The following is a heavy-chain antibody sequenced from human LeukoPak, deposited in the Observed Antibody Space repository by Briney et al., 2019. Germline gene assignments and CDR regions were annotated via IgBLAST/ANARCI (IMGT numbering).Heavy chain of an antibody. CDR2: IYYNGNT. CDR1: GASISSVTYY. J-gene: IGHJ4*02. V-gene: IGHV4-39*07. CDR3: ARGSAIAVAGMAFDY. Sequence: PSETLSLTCTVSGASISSVTYYWGWIRQPPGKGLEWIGSIYYNGNTYYNSSLKSRVTFSIDTSKNQFSLKLSSVTAADTAVYYCARGSAIAVAGMAFDYWGQGTLVTVSS. D-gene: IGHD6-19*01.